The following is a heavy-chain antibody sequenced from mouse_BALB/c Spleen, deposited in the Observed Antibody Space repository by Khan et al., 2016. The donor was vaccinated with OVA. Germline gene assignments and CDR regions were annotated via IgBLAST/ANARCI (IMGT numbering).Heavy chain of an antibody. D-gene: IGHD1-1*02. V-gene: IGHV1-4*01. CDR1: GYTFTNYT. Sequence: QVQLQESGAELARPGASVKISCKASGYTFTNYTMHWVKQRPAQSLEWIGYINPCNGDTKYNQKFKDKATLTADKSSSTAYMQLTSLTSEDSAVYYCARRGRGGMFAYWGQGTLVTVSA. CDR3: ARRGRGGMFAY. CDR2: INPCNGDT. J-gene: IGHJ3*01.